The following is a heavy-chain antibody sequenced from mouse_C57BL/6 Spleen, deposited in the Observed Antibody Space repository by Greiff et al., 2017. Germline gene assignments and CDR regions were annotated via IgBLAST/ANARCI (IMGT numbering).Heavy chain of an antibody. Sequence: VMLVESGPELVKPGASVTLSCKASGYTFTSYAINWVKQTPGQGLEWIGWIYPRAGSTNYNEKFKGKATLTVDTSSSTAYMELHSLTSEDSAVYFCARSYYGSSVYAMDYWGQGTSVTVSS. D-gene: IGHD1-1*01. CDR2: IYPRAGST. V-gene: IGHV1-85*01. J-gene: IGHJ4*01. CDR3: ARSYYGSSVYAMDY. CDR1: GYTFTSYA.